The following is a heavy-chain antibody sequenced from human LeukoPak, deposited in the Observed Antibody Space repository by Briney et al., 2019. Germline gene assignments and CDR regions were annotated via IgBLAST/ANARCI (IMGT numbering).Heavy chain of an antibody. J-gene: IGHJ5*02. V-gene: IGHV4-39*01. Sequence: SETLSLTCTVSGGSISSSSYYWGWIRQPPGKRLEWIGSIYLTESSHNNPSLKGRVTISVDTSKNQFSLKLSSVTAADTAVYYCARRPIAAAGGWFDPWGQGTLVTLS. CDR2: IYLTESS. D-gene: IGHD6-13*01. CDR1: GGSISSSSYY. CDR3: ARRPIAAAGGWFDP.